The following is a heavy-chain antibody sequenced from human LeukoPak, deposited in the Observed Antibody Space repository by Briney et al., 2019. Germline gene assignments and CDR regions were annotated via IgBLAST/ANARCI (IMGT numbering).Heavy chain of an antibody. D-gene: IGHD2-2*01. Sequence: SETLSLTCTVSGGSISSYYWSWIRQPPGKGLEWIGYIYYSGSTNYNPSLKSRVTISVDTSKNQFSPKLSSVTAADTAVYYCARDRSTGYMDVWGKGTTVTISS. CDR1: GGSISSYY. V-gene: IGHV4-59*01. CDR3: ARDRSTGYMDV. J-gene: IGHJ6*03. CDR2: IYYSGST.